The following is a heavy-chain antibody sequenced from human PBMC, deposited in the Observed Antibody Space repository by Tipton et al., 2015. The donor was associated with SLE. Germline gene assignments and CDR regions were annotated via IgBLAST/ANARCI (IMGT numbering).Heavy chain of an antibody. CDR2: ISWNSGSI. Sequence: SLRLSCAASGFTFSTYAMHWVRQAPGKGLEWVSGISWNSGSIGYADSVKGRFTISRDNAKNSLYLQMNSLRAEDTALYYCAKARYSSSGYFDYWGQGTLVTVSS. D-gene: IGHD6-6*01. CDR1: GFTFSTYA. V-gene: IGHV3-9*01. CDR3: AKARYSSSGYFDY. J-gene: IGHJ4*02.